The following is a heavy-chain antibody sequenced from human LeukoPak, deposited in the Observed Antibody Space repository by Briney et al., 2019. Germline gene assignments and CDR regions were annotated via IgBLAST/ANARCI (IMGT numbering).Heavy chain of an antibody. D-gene: IGHD2-15*01. V-gene: IGHV3-15*01. J-gene: IGHJ5*02. CDR3: IAFESGRYH. CDR1: GFSFTNAW. Sequence: GGSLRLSCAASGFSFTNAWMNWVRQAPGKGLEWVGRVKRKSDGGTADYAAPVEGRFTISRDDSKNTLYLQINSLKTEDTAIYYCIAFESGRYHWGRGTLVTVSS. CDR2: VKRKSDGGTA.